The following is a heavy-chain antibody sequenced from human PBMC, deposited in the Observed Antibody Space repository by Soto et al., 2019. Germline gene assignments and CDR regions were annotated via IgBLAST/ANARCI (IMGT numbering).Heavy chain of an antibody. Sequence: QVQLVQSGAEVTKPGSSVKVSCKASGGTFSSYAISWVRQAPGQGLEWMGGIIPIFGTANYAQKIQGRVTITADKSTSTAYMELSSLRSEDTAVYYCASPTREWLPPARDYYYGMDVWGQGTTVTVSS. J-gene: IGHJ6*02. CDR2: IIPIFGTA. CDR1: GGTFSSYA. CDR3: ASPTREWLPPARDYYYGMDV. D-gene: IGHD3-3*01. V-gene: IGHV1-69*06.